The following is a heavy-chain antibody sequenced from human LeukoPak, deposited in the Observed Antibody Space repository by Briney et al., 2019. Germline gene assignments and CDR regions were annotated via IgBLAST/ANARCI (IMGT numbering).Heavy chain of an antibody. D-gene: IGHD3-10*01. CDR3: AKWGHLWFGELPRADFDY. Sequence: PGASLRLSCAASGFTFSSYAMSWVRQAPGKGLEWVSAISGSGGSTYYADSVKGRFTISRDNSKNTLYLQMNSLRAEDTAVYYCAKWGHLWFGELPRADFDYWGQGTLVIVSS. V-gene: IGHV3-23*01. J-gene: IGHJ4*02. CDR1: GFTFSSYA. CDR2: ISGSGGST.